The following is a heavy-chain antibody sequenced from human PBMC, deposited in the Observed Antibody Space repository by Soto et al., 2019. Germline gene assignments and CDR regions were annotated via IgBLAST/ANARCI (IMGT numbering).Heavy chain of an antibody. CDR1: GGTFSSYA. J-gene: IGHJ3*02. CDR3: ARDNSGTDAFDI. V-gene: IGHV1-69*06. D-gene: IGHD1-26*01. CDR2: IIPIFGTT. Sequence: QVQLVQSGAEVKKPGSSVKVSCQASGGTFSSYAINWVRQAPGQGLEWMGGIIPIFGTTNYAQKFQGRVTITADKSTSTAYMELSSLRSEDTAVFYCARDNSGTDAFDIWGQGTMVTVSS.